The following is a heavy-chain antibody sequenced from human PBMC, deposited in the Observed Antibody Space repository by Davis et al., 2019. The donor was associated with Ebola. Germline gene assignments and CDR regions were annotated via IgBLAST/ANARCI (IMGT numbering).Heavy chain of an antibody. CDR1: GGSISSGGYY. V-gene: IGHV4-31*03. CDR2: IYYSGST. J-gene: IGHJ4*02. D-gene: IGHD2-15*01. Sequence: MPSETLSLTCTVSGGSISSGGYYWSWIRQHPGKGLEWIGYIYYSGSTYYSPSLKSRVTISVDTSKNQFSLKLSSVTAADTAVYYCARGWGYCSGGSCPQFDYWGQGTLVTVSS. CDR3: ARGWGYCSGGSCPQFDY.